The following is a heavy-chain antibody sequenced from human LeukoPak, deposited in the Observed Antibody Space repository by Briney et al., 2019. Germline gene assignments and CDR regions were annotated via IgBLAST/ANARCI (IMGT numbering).Heavy chain of an antibody. CDR1: GGSFSGYY. V-gene: IGHV4-59*10. Sequence: SETLSLTCAVYGGSFSGYYWSWIRQPAGKGLEWIGRIYTSGSTNYNPSLKSRVTMSVDTSKNQFSLKLSSVTAADTAVYYCAREGIVVVPAAPYYYYYYMDVWGKGTTVTVSS. J-gene: IGHJ6*03. D-gene: IGHD2-2*01. CDR2: IYTSGST. CDR3: AREGIVVVPAAPYYYYYYMDV.